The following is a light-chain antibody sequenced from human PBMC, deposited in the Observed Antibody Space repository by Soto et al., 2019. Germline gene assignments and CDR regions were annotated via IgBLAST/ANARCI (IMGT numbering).Light chain of an antibody. J-gene: IGKJ2*01. CDR2: GAS. V-gene: IGKV3-15*01. CDR3: QQYNNWPPYT. CDR1: QSVSSN. Sequence: EIVMTQAAATLSVTQGERATLSCRASQSVSSNLAWYQQKPGQAPRLLIYGASTRATGIPARFSGSGSGTEFTLTISSLQSEDFAVYYCQQYNNWPPYTFGQGTKVDIK.